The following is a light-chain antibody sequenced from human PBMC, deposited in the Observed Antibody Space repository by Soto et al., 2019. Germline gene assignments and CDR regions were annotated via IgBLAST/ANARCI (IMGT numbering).Light chain of an antibody. CDR2: DAS. V-gene: IGKV3-11*01. Sequence: IVLTQSAATLSLSTEKRGTLSSIAGQGVSTYLAWYQQKPVQAPRLLIYDASNRPTGIPARFSGSGSGTDFTLTISTLQSADCAVYYCPHYDNWPWTFGQGTMV. J-gene: IGKJ1*01. CDR3: PHYDNWPWT. CDR1: QGVSTY.